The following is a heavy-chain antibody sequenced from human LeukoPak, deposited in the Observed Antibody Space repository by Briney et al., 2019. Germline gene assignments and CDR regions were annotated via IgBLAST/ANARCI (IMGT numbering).Heavy chain of an antibody. D-gene: IGHD3-3*01. J-gene: IGHJ5*02. V-gene: IGHV4-61*02. CDR3: ARDLHGDWFDP. Sequence: SQTLSLTCTVSGGSISSGSYYWNWIRQPAGKGLEWIGRIYTSGSTNYNPSLESRVIISVDTSKNQFSLKLSSVTAADTAVYYCARDLHGDWFDPWGQGTLVTVSS. CDR2: IYTSGST. CDR1: GGSISSGSYY.